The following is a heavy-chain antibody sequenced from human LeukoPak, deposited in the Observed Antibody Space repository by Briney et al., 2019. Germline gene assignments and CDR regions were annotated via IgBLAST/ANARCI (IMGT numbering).Heavy chain of an antibody. CDR2: ISSSSSYI. CDR1: GFTFSSYA. CDR3: ARAVGAAAYFDY. J-gene: IGHJ4*02. Sequence: GGSLRLSCAASGFTFSSYAMSWVRQAPGKGLEWVSSISSSSSYIYYADSVKDRFTISRDNAKNSLYLQMNSLRAEDTALYYCARAVGAAAYFDYWGQGTLVTVSS. D-gene: IGHD2-15*01. V-gene: IGHV3-21*04.